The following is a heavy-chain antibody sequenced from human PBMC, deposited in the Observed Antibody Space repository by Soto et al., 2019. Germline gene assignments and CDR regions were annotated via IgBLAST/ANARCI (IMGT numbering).Heavy chain of an antibody. Sequence: QVQLQQWGAGLLKPSETLSLTCAVYGGSFSGYYWSWIRQPPGKGLEWIGEINHSGSTNYNPSLKRRVTISVDTSKNQFSLKLSSVTAADTAVYYCARELYYYGSGSYYKQKRVDVWGQGTTVTVSS. V-gene: IGHV4-34*01. CDR2: INHSGST. CDR1: GGSFSGYY. CDR3: ARELYYYGSGSYYKQKRVDV. D-gene: IGHD3-10*01. J-gene: IGHJ6*02.